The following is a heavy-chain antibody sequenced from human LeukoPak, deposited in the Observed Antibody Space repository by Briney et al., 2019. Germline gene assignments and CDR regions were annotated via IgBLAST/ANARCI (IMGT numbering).Heavy chain of an antibody. D-gene: IGHD3-22*01. V-gene: IGHV1-2*02. Sequence: ASVKVSCKASGCTFTGYYMHWVRQAPGQGLEWMGWINPNSGGTNYAQKFQGRVTMTRDTSISTAYMELSRLRSDDTAVYYCARLTYYYDSSGYYPGFDYWGQGTLVTVSS. CDR1: GCTFTGYY. CDR3: ARLTYYYDSSGYYPGFDY. J-gene: IGHJ4*02. CDR2: INPNSGGT.